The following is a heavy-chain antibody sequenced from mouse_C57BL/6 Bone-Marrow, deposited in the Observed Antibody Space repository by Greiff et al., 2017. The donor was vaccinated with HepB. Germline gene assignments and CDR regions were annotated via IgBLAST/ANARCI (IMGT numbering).Heavy chain of an antibody. CDR3: ARDYDYGAMDY. CDR2: ISYSGST. Sequence: EVKLVESGPGMVKPSQSLSLTCTVTGYSITSGYDWHWIRHFPGNKLEWMGYISYSGSTNYNPALKSRISITHDTSKNHFFLKLNSVTTEDTATYYCARDYDYGAMDYWGQGTSVTGSS. J-gene: IGHJ4*01. CDR1: GYSITSGYD. D-gene: IGHD2-4*01. V-gene: IGHV3-1*01.